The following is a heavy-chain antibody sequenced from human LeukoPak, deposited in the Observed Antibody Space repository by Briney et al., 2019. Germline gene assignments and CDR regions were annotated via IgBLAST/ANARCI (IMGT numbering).Heavy chain of an antibody. Sequence: GESLKISCKGSGYSFTTYWIACVRQMPRKGLEWMGIIFPDDSHIRYSPSFQGQVTISADKSISTAYLQWSSLKASDTAMYYCVRPSGVVRGVIISVQAFDVWGQGTMVTVSS. V-gene: IGHV5-51*01. D-gene: IGHD3-10*01. J-gene: IGHJ3*01. CDR3: VRPSGVVRGVIISVQAFDV. CDR1: GYSFTTYW. CDR2: IFPDDSHI.